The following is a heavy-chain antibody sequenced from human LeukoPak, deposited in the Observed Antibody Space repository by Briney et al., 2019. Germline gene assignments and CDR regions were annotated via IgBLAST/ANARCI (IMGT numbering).Heavy chain of an antibody. Sequence: SVTLSLTRTVSGGSLSSYYWSWIRQPPGKGLEGMGYIYYSGSTNYNPSLKSRVTISVDTSKNQFSLKLSSVTAADTAVYYCARHGPYVYGSGAHYFDYWGQGTLVTVSS. J-gene: IGHJ4*02. V-gene: IGHV4-59*08. D-gene: IGHD3-10*01. CDR2: IYYSGST. CDR1: GGSLSSYY. CDR3: ARHGPYVYGSGAHYFDY.